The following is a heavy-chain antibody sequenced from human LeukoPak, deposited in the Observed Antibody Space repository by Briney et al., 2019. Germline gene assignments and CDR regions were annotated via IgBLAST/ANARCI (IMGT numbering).Heavy chain of an antibody. CDR2: IYRDGST. Sequence: PGGSLRLSCAASGFTVSSNYMTWVRQAPGKGLEWVSIIYRDGSTYYADSVKGRFTISRDNSKNTLYLQMNSLKTEDTAVYYCTTEGDTAMVILWGQGTLVTVSS. V-gene: IGHV3-53*01. CDR1: GFTVSSNY. D-gene: IGHD5-18*01. J-gene: IGHJ4*02. CDR3: TTEGDTAMVIL.